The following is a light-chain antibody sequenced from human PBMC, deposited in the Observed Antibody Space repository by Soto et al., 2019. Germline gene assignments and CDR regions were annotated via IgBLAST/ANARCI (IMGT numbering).Light chain of an antibody. CDR1: QSVSSS. J-gene: IGKJ3*01. CDR3: QHYISSPNT. V-gene: IGKV3-20*01. Sequence: EIVLTQSPGTLSLSPGERATLSCRASQSVSSSLAWYQQKPGQAPRLLIFDESSRITGLPDRCSGCGAGTDITLTISILEPGFVAFYYCQHYISSPNTFGPGTKVEIK. CDR2: DES.